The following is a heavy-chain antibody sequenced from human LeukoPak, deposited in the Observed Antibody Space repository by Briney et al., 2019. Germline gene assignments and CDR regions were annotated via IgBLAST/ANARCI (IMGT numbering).Heavy chain of an antibody. CDR2: IYYSGST. Sequence: PSQTLSLTCTVSGGSICSGDYYRSWIRQPPGKGLEWIGYIYYSGSTYYNPSLKSRVTISVDTSKNQFSLKLSSVTAADTAVYYCARSFRGYPHRFDPWGQGTLVTVSS. J-gene: IGHJ5*02. CDR1: GGSICSGDYY. D-gene: IGHD3-22*01. CDR3: ARSFRGYPHRFDP. V-gene: IGHV4-30-4*01.